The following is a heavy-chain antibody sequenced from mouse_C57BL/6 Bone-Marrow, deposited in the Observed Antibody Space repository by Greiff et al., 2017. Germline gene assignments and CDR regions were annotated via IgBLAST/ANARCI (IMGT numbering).Heavy chain of an antibody. CDR1: GYSFTDYN. CDR2: INPNYGTT. CDR3: ARSTTVGDAMDD. V-gene: IGHV1-39*01. D-gene: IGHD1-1*01. Sequence: VQLQQSGPELVKPGASVKISCKASGYSFTDYNMNWVKQSHGKSLEWIGVINPNYGTTSYNQKFKGKATLTVDQSSSTSYMQLNSLTSEDSAVYYCARSTTVGDAMDDWGQGTSVTVAS. J-gene: IGHJ4*01.